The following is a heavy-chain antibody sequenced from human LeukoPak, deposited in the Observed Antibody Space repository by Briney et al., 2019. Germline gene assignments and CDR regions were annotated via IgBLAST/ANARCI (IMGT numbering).Heavy chain of an antibody. J-gene: IGHJ3*01. D-gene: IGHD2-21*02. V-gene: IGHV3-7*01. CDR3: VAGDWGARDSFDL. Sequence: GGSLRLFCAASGFTFSIYWMSWVREAPGKGREGVDNINQDGSQKYYVDSVKGRFTISRDNAKNSFFLQMSSLRAEDTSVYYCVAGDWGARDSFDLWGRGTMVTVSS. CDR2: INQDGSQK. CDR1: GFTFSIYW.